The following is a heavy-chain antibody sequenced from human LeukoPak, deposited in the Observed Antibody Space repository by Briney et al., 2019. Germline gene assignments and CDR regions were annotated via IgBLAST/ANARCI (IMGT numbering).Heavy chain of an antibody. CDR2: IKQDGSEK. V-gene: IGHV3-7*03. D-gene: IGHD4-23*01. CDR1: GGTFSSYW. Sequence: GGALRLSCADSGGTFSSYWMSWVRQAPGEGLEWVANIKQDGSEKYYVDSVKGGFTISRENAKNSLYLQMNSLRAEYTAIYYCAKDGSVTPDLVYMDVWGKGTPVTVSS. J-gene: IGHJ6*03. CDR3: AKDGSVTPDLVYMDV.